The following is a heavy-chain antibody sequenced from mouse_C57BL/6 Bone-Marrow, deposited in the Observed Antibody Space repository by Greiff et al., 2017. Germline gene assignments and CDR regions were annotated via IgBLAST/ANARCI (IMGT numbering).Heavy chain of an antibody. D-gene: IGHD3-2*02. CDR1: GFTFSDYG. CDR3: ARASQAYYYAMDY. Sequence: EVKLVESGGGLVKPGGSLKLSCAASGFTFSDYGMHWVRQAPEKGLEWVAYISSGSSTIYYADTVKGRFTISRDNAKNTLFLQMTSLRSEDTAMYYCARASQAYYYAMDYWRQGTSVTVSS. V-gene: IGHV5-17*01. J-gene: IGHJ4*01. CDR2: ISSGSSTI.